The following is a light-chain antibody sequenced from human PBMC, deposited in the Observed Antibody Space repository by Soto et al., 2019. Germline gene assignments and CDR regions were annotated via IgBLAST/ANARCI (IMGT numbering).Light chain of an antibody. Sequence: ETVRTQSPVTLSVSPGERATRSCRASQSVSSNLAWYRQKPGQPPRLLIFGASTRVTGITARFSGSGSGTEFTLTISSLECEDFALYYCLQYDRWQWWFGEGTEVEIK. V-gene: IGKV3-15*01. J-gene: IGKJ1*01. CDR1: QSVSSN. CDR3: LQYDRWQWW. CDR2: GAS.